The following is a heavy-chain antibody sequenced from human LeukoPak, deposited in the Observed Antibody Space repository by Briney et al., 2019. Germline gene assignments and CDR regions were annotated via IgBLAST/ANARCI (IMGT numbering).Heavy chain of an antibody. CDR1: GDSIISYY. CDR3: ARAEGLAFDY. CDR2: IYYSGST. V-gene: IGHV4-59*01. Sequence: SETLSLTCTVSGDSIISYYWSWIRQPPGKGLEWIGYIYYSGSTNYNPPLKSRVTISVDTSKNQFSLRLSSVTAADTAVYYCARAEGLAFDYWGQGTLVTVSS. J-gene: IGHJ4*02.